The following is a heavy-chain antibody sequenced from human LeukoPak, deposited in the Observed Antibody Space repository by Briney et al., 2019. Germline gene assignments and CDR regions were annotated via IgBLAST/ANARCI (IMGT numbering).Heavy chain of an antibody. Sequence: GSLKVSCKASGYTFTGYYMHWVRQAPGQGLEWMGWITPSGGTNYPQKFQGRVAITRDTSITTAYMDLSRLTSDDTAVYYCARDRYGDGFAHFDYWGQGALVTVSS. J-gene: IGHJ4*02. D-gene: IGHD5-24*01. CDR3: ARDRYGDGFAHFDY. V-gene: IGHV1-2*02. CDR2: ITPSGGT. CDR1: GYTFTGYY.